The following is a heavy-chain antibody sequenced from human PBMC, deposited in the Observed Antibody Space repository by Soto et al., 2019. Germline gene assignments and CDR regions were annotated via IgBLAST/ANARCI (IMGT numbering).Heavy chain of an antibody. D-gene: IGHD2-8*02. CDR1: GFPFTNYW. J-gene: IGHJ4*02. CDR3: ACWGHIVQVAPSDFDR. CDR2: ISPDGSDV. Sequence: PVGSLRLSCAASGFPFTNYWMNWVRQTPGKGLTWVSRISPDGSDVGYADSVEGRFTVSRDNAKNTLYLQMHSLRAEDTAMYYCACWGHIVQVAPSDFDRCGQGTLVTVSS. V-gene: IGHV3-74*01.